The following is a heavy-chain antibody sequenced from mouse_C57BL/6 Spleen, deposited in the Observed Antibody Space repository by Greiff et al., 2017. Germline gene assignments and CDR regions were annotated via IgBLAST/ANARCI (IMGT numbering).Heavy chain of an antibody. D-gene: IGHD1-1*01. J-gene: IGHJ1*03. CDR3: ARDWNGSSRYFDV. V-gene: IGHV3-6*01. CDR2: ISYDGSN. Sequence: VQLKESGPGLVKPSQSLSLTCSVTGYSITSGYYWNWIRQFPGNKLEWMGYISYDGSNNYNPSLKNRISITRDTSKNQFFLKLNSVTTEDTATYYCARDWNGSSRYFDVWGTGTTVTVSS. CDR1: GYSITSGYY.